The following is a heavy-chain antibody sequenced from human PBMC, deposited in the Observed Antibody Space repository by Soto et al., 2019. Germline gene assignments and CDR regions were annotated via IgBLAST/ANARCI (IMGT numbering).Heavy chain of an antibody. D-gene: IGHD2-15*01. J-gene: IGHJ4*02. Sequence: GGSLRLSCAASGFTFDNAWMNWVRQAPGKGLEWVGRIKRKVDGETTDYAEPMKGRFSISRDDSKNTLYLQMNSLKTEDTAVYYCTRGGPLGNYFDYWGLGTLVTVSS. V-gene: IGHV3-15*07. CDR3: TRGGPLGNYFDY. CDR1: GFTFDNAW. CDR2: IKRKVDGETT.